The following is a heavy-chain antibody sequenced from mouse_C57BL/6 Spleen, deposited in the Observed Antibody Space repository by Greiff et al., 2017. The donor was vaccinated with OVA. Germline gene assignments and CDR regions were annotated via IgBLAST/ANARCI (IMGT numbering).Heavy chain of an antibody. J-gene: IGHJ3*01. CDR2: IDPSDSYT. V-gene: IGHV1-50*01. Sequence: QVQLQQPGAELVKPGASVKLSCKASGYTFTSYWMQWVKQRPGQGLEWIGEIDPSDSYTNYNQKFKGKATLTVDTSSSTAYMQLSSLTSEDSAVYYGALSGTGVWCAYWGQGTLVTVSA. D-gene: IGHD4-1*01. CDR1: GYTFTSYW. CDR3: ALSGTGVWCAY.